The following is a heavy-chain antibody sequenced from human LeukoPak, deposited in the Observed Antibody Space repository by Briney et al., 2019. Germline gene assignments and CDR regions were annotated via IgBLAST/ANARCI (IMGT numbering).Heavy chain of an antibody. CDR2: TSSSDAGT. V-gene: IGHV3-23*01. CDR1: GFTLSTYA. Sequence: PGGSLRLSCAASGFTLSTYAMSWVRQTPGKGLEWVAATSSSDAGTYHADSVRGRFTISRDNPKNTLYLQMNSLRAEDTAVYYCAKVGRTPHKIITMVRGVIITNLNPFDYWGQGTLVTVSS. D-gene: IGHD3-10*01. CDR3: AKVGRTPHKIITMVRGVIITNLNPFDY. J-gene: IGHJ4*02.